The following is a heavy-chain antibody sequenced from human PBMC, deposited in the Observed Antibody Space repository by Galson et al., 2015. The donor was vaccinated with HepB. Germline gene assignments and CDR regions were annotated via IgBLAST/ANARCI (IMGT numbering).Heavy chain of an antibody. CDR1: GFTFSSYA. V-gene: IGHV3-30-3*01. Sequence: SLRLSCAASGFTFSSYAMHWVRQAPGKGLEWVAVISYDGSNKYYADSVKGRFTISRDNSKNTLYLQMNSLRAEDTAVYYCARDRTKVVPAAHAAFDYWGQGTLVTVSS. J-gene: IGHJ4*02. CDR2: ISYDGSNK. CDR3: ARDRTKVVPAAHAAFDY. D-gene: IGHD2-2*01.